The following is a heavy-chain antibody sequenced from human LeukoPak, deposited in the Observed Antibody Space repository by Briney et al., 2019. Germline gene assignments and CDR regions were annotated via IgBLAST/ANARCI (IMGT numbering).Heavy chain of an antibody. CDR2: LSPYNGNK. CDR1: GYTFTSYG. V-gene: IGHV1-18*01. Sequence: ASVKVFCKASGYTFTSYGISWVRQAPGQGLEWMGWLSPYNGNKNYAQKFQGRVTMTTDLSTSTAYMEVRSLRSDDTAVYHCARDGTWGRYHYDSTGNDYYFDYWGQGTLVTVSS. CDR3: ARDGTWGRYHYDSTGNDYYFDY. D-gene: IGHD3-22*01. J-gene: IGHJ4*02.